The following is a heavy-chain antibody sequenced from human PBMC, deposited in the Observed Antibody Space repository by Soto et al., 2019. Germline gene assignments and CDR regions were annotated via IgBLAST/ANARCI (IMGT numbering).Heavy chain of an antibody. Sequence: QVQLVQSGAEVKKPGSSVKVSCKASGGTFSSYAISWVRQAPGQGLEWMGGIIPIFGTANYAQKFQGRVTITADESTSTAYMELSSLGSEDTAVYYCASPRYCSGGSCYYYYGMDVWGQGTTVTVSS. J-gene: IGHJ6*02. V-gene: IGHV1-69*12. CDR3: ASPRYCSGGSCYYYYGMDV. D-gene: IGHD2-15*01. CDR1: GGTFSSYA. CDR2: IIPIFGTA.